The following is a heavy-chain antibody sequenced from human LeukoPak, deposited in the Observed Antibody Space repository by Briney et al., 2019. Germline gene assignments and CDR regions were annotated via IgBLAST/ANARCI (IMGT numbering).Heavy chain of an antibody. CDR3: ARDPPRIVEGSFPFDY. V-gene: IGHV1-2*02. Sequence: GASVKVSCKASGYTFTGYYMHWVRQAAPGQGLEWMGWINPNSGGTNYAQKFQGRVTMTRDTSISTAYMELSRLRSDDTAVYYCARDPPRIVEGSFPFDYWGQGTLVTVSS. J-gene: IGHJ4*02. CDR1: GYTFTGYY. CDR2: INPNSGGT. D-gene: IGHD1-26*01.